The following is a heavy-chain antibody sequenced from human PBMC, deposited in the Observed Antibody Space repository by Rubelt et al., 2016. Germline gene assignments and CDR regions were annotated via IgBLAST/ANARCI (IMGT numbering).Heavy chain of an antibody. CDR3: ARRSYGDFDY. J-gene: IGHJ4*02. V-gene: IGHV4-38-2*02. D-gene: IGHD4-17*01. CDR1: GYSISSGYY. CDR2: IYHSGST. Sequence: QVHLQESGPGLVKASETLSLTCTVSGYSISSGYYWGWIRQPPGKGLEWIGSIYHSGSTYYNPSLKSRVTISVDTSKNQFSLKLSSVTAADTAVYYCARRSYGDFDYWGQGTLVTVSS.